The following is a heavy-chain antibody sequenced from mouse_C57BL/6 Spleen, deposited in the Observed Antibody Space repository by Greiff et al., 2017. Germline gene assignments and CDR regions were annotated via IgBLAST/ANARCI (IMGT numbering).Heavy chain of an antibody. V-gene: IGHV1-4*01. CDR3: ASYYLYAMDY. CDR2: INPSSGYT. J-gene: IGHJ4*01. D-gene: IGHD2-10*01. Sequence: QVQLQQSGAELARPGASVKMSCKASGYTFTSYTMHWVKQRPGQGLEWIGYINPSSGYTKYNQKFKDKATLTADKSSSTAYMQLSSLTSEDSAVYYCASYYLYAMDYGGQGTSGTVSS. CDR1: GYTFTSYT.